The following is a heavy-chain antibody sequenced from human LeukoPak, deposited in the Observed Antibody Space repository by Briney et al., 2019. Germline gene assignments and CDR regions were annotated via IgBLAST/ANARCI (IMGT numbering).Heavy chain of an antibody. CDR3: ARDGMDNWNDGGWFDP. Sequence: PGGSLRLSCAASGFTFSSYAMHWVRQAPGKGLEWVAVISYDGSNKYYADSVKGRFTVSRDNSKNTLYLQMNSLRAEDTAVYYCARDGMDNWNDGGWFDPWGQGTLVTVSS. J-gene: IGHJ5*02. V-gene: IGHV3-30-3*01. CDR1: GFTFSSYA. D-gene: IGHD1-1*01. CDR2: ISYDGSNK.